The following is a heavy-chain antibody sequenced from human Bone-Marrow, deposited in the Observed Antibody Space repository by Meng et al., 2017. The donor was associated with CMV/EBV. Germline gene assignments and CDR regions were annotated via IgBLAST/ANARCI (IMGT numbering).Heavy chain of an antibody. CDR1: GGTFSSYA. CDR3: ARVGVVPAAIGGNWFDP. D-gene: IGHD2-2*01. Sequence: SVKVSYKASGGTFSSYAISWVRQAPGQGLEWMGGIIPIFGTANYAQKFQGRVTITTDESTSTAYMELSSLRSEDTAVYYCARVGVVPAAIGGNWFDPWGQGTLVTVSS. V-gene: IGHV1-69*05. J-gene: IGHJ5*02. CDR2: IIPIFGTA.